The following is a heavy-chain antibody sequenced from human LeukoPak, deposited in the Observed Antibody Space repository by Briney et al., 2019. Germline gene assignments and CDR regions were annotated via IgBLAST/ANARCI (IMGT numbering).Heavy chain of an antibody. CDR2: IYYSGST. J-gene: IGHJ4*02. Sequence: SETLSLTCTVSGGSISSSSYYWGWIRQPPGKGLEWIGSIYYSGSTYYNPSLKSRVTISVDTSKNQFSLKLSSVTAEDTAVYYCAKARVYDFWSGYFFDYWGQGTLVTVSS. CDR3: AKARVYDFWSGYFFDY. CDR1: GGSISSSSYY. D-gene: IGHD3-3*01. V-gene: IGHV4-39*07.